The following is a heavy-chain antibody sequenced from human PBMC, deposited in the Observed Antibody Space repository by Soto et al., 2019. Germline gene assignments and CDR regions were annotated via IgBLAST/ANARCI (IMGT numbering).Heavy chain of an antibody. D-gene: IGHD3-10*01. CDR1: GDSVSSNSAT. CDR3: ARVGSVSYWFDP. V-gene: IGHV6-1*01. CDR2: TYYRSKWFN. J-gene: IGHJ5*02. Sequence: PSQTLSLTCAISGDSVSSNSATWDWIRQSPSRGLEWLGRTYYRSKWFNDYAASVKGRITINPDTSKNQFSLHLNSVTPEDTAVYYCARVGSVSYWFDPWGQGTLVTVSS.